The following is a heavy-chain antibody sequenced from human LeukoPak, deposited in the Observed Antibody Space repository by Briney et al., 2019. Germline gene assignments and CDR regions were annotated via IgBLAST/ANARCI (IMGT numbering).Heavy chain of an antibody. J-gene: IGHJ4*02. Sequence: GGSLGLPCEPSGLPFSSFGLTWVRRPPGRGLGWVSYIRSISRTKYYADSVKARSPIPRDNPKNPPYRQLTGRGAGHRAVISCARSLVVGATYPYYWGQGTLVTVSS. CDR3: ARSLVVGATYPYY. D-gene: IGHD2-15*01. CDR2: IRSISRTK. V-gene: IGHV3-48*01. CDR1: GLPFSSFG.